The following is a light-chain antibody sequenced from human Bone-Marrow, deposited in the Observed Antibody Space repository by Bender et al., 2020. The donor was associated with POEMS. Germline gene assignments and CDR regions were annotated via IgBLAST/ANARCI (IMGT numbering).Light chain of an antibody. J-gene: IGLJ3*02. CDR3: SSHTSSRTWV. V-gene: IGLV2-8*01. CDR1: SSDVGGYNY. Sequence: QSALTQPPSASGSPGQSVTISCTGTSSDVGGYNYVSWYQQHPGKAPKLMIYEVSKRPSGVPDRFSGSKSGNTASLTVSGLQAEDEADYYCSSHTSSRTWVFGGGTKLTVL. CDR2: EVS.